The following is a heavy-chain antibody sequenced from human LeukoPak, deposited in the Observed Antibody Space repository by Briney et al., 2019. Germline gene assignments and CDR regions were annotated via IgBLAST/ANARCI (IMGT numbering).Heavy chain of an antibody. V-gene: IGHV4-59*01. D-gene: IGHD3-10*01. CDR3: ARGQKYTFVYKVPELVPRCFDY. CDR2: IFYSGRT. CDR1: GGSISSYY. J-gene: IGHJ4*02. Sequence: SETLSLTCTVSGGSISSYYWNWIRQPPGKGLEWIGYIFYSGRTNYNPSLKSRVTISVDTSKNWFSLRLTSVTAADTAVYYCARGQKYTFVYKVPELVPRCFDYWGQGTLVTVSS.